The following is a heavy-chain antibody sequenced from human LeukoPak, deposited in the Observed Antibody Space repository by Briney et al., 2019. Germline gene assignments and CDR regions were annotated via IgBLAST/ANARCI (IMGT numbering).Heavy chain of an antibody. CDR3: ARKPYDFWSGYYRTPNYYYYYMDV. D-gene: IGHD3-3*01. V-gene: IGHV3-48*02. J-gene: IGHJ6*03. Sequence: PGGSLRLSCAASGFTFSSYSMNWVRQAPGKGLEWVSYISSSSSTIYYADSVKGRFTISRDNAKNSLYLQMNSLRDEDTAVYYCARKPYDFWSGYYRTPNYYYYYMDVWGKGTTVTVSS. CDR1: GFTFSSYS. CDR2: ISSSSSTI.